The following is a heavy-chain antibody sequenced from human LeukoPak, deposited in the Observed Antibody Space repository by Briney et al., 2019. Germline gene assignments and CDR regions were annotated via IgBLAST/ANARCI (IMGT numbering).Heavy chain of an antibody. D-gene: IGHD3-16*01. CDR1: GYTFTSYG. CDR2: ISVYNGNT. CDR3: ARDWEDYVWGSSFDY. J-gene: IGHJ4*02. Sequence: GAPVKVSCKASGYTFTSYGINWVRQAPGQGLEWMGWISVYNGNTNYAQKFQGRVTMTTDTSTSTAYMELRSLRSDDTAVYYCARDWEDYVWGSSFDYWGQGTLVTVSS. V-gene: IGHV1-18*01.